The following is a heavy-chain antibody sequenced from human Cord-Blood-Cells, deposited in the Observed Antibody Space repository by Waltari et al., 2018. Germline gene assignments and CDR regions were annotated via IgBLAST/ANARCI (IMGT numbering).Heavy chain of an antibody. J-gene: IGHJ5*02. D-gene: IGHD6-6*01. CDR2: INPNSGGT. CDR1: GYTFTGYY. Sequence: ASVKVSCKASGYTFTGYYMHWVRQAPGQGLEWMGWINPNSGGTNYAQKFQGRVTMTRDTSISTAYMELSRLRSDDTAVYYCARVASSSSWFDPWGQGTLVTVSS. CDR3: ARVASSSSWFDP. V-gene: IGHV1-2*02.